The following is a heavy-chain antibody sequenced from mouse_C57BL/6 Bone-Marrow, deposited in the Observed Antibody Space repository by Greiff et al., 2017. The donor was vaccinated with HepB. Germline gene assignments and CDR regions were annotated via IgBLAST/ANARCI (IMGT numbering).Heavy chain of an antibody. D-gene: IGHD1-1*01. CDR3: ARVPLITTVVATSGAY. CDR1: GYSITSGYY. CDR2: ISYDGSN. Sequence: EVKLMESGPGLVKPSQSLSLTCSVTGYSITSGYYWNWIRQFPENKLEWMGYISYDGSNNYNPSLKNRISITRDTSKNQFFMKLNSVTTEDTATYDCARVPLITTVVATSGAYWGQGTLVTVSA. J-gene: IGHJ3*01. V-gene: IGHV3-6*01.